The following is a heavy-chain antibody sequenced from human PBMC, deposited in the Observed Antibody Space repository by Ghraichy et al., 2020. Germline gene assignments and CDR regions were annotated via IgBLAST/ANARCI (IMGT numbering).Heavy chain of an antibody. J-gene: IGHJ6*02. CDR1: GFTFSSYA. Sequence: GGSLRLSCAASGFTFSSYAMTWVRQAPGKGLEWVSAISGSAVSTYYAESVKGRFTISRDNSKNTLFLQMNSLRAEDTAVYYCAKFTGRDYYYGMDVWGQGTTVTVSS. D-gene: IGHD3-10*01. CDR3: AKFTGRDYYYGMDV. CDR2: ISGSAVST. V-gene: IGHV3-23*01.